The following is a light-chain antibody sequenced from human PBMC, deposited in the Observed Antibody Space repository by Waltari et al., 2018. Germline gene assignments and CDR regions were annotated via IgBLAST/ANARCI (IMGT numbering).Light chain of an antibody. Sequence: DIQMTKSTSSVSASVGDTVTITCRASQSISAWLAWYQQKPGKSPKLLICAAFNLQSGVPSRFSGSRSGTEFSLTISSLQPEDFATYYCQQCNTLPFAFGGGTTVEIK. CDR1: QSISAW. CDR2: AAF. J-gene: IGKJ4*01. CDR3: QQCNTLPFA. V-gene: IGKV1D-12*01.